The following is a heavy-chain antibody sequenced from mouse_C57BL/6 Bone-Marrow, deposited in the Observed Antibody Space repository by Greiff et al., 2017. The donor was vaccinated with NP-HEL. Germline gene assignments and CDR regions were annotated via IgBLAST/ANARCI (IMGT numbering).Heavy chain of an antibody. CDR1: GFTFSSYG. CDR2: ISSGGSYT. J-gene: IGHJ2*01. D-gene: IGHD3-3*01. CDR3: ARWGWDFDY. Sequence: EVQGVESGGDLVKPGGSLKLSCAASGFTFSSYGMSWVRQTPDKRLEWVATISSGGSYTYYPDSVKGRFTISRDNAKNTLYLQMSSLKSEDTAMYYCARWGWDFDYWGQGTTLTVSS. V-gene: IGHV5-6*01.